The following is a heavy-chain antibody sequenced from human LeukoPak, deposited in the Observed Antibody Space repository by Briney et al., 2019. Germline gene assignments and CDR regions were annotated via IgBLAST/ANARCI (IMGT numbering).Heavy chain of an antibody. Sequence: GGSLRLSCAASGFTFSSYGMHWVRQAPGKGLEWVAVIWYDGSNKYYADSVKGRFTISRDNSKNTLYLQMNSLRAEDTAVYYCARDAGQNWFDPWGQGTLVTVSS. CDR3: ARDAGQNWFDP. J-gene: IGHJ5*02. V-gene: IGHV3-33*01. CDR2: IWYDGSNK. CDR1: GFTFSSYG.